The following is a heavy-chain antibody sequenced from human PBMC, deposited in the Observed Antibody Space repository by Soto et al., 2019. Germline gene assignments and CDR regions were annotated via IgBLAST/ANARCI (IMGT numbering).Heavy chain of an antibody. CDR3: ARELSALWFGELFSGMDV. Sequence: SVKVSCKASGGTFSSYAVSWVRQAPGQGLEWMGGIIPIFGTANYAQKFQGRVTITADKSTSTAYMELSSLRSEDTAVYYCARELSALWFGELFSGMDVWGQGTTVTVSS. D-gene: IGHD3-10*01. J-gene: IGHJ6*02. V-gene: IGHV1-69*06. CDR2: IIPIFGTA. CDR1: GGTFSSYA.